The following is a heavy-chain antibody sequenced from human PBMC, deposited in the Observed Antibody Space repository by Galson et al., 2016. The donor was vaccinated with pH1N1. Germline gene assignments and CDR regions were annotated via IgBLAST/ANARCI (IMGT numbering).Heavy chain of an antibody. CDR3: VRSRVPIVTDYYYCHGMDV. Sequence: SVKVSCKASGYTFSNYGISWVRQAPGQGLEWMGWISAYDGNTEYAQKFQGRLTMTTDTPTTTAHMQLRSLRSDDTAVYYCVRSRVPIVTDYYYCHGMDVWGPGTSVSVSS. CDR1: GYTFSNYG. J-gene: IGHJ6*02. V-gene: IGHV1-18*01. D-gene: IGHD2-15*01. CDR2: ISAYDGNT.